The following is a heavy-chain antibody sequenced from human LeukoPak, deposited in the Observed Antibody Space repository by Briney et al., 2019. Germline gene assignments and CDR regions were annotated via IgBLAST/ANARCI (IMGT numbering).Heavy chain of an antibody. D-gene: IGHD1-26*01. CDR3: VRDNRYSGSYWGFDY. V-gene: IGHV3-48*01. CDR2: ISSSSDTI. CDR1: GFTFSSYS. J-gene: IGHJ4*02. Sequence: PGGSLRLSCAASGFTFSSYSMNWVHQAPGKGLEWVSYISSSSDTIYYADSVKGRFTISRDNAENSLYLQMNSLRVEDTAVYYCVRDNRYSGSYWGFDYWSQGALVTVSS.